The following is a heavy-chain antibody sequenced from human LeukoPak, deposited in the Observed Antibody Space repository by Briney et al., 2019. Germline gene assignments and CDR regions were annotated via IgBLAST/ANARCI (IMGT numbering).Heavy chain of an antibody. CDR2: IYYSGNT. CDR3: ARDYYDTSGYYYLK. D-gene: IGHD3-22*01. J-gene: IGHJ4*02. Sequence: PSETLSLTCTVSGYSITSGYNWAWIRQHPGKGLEWIGYIYYSGNTYYNPSLKSRVIISVDTSKNQFSLNLSSVTAADTAVYYCARDYYDTSGYYYLKWGQGTLVTVSS. CDR1: GYSITSGYN. V-gene: IGHV4-31*03.